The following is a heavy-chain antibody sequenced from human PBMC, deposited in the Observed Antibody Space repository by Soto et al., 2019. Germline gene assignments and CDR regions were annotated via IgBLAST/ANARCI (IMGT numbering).Heavy chain of an antibody. J-gene: IGHJ2*01. Sequence: QVQLQQWGAGLWKPSETLSLTCAVYGGSFSDYYWTWIRQPPGKGLEWMGEIYHTGSTNYNPSLKSRATITVDTSKTQFSLKLSSVTAADTAVYYCARGLLPWFFDLWGPGTLVTVSS. CDR1: GGSFSDYY. CDR3: ARGLLPWFFDL. CDR2: IYHTGST. V-gene: IGHV4-34*01.